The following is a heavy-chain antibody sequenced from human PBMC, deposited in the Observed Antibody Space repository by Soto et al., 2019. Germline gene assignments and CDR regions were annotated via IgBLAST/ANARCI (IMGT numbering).Heavy chain of an antibody. CDR1: GFTFSRYV. D-gene: IGHD1-1*01. CDR2: IWYDGSNK. Sequence: QVQLVESGGGVVQPGRSLRLSCAASGFTFSRYVMHWVRQAPGKGLEWVAVIWYDGSNKYYADSVKGRFTISRDNSKNTLYLQMNSLRAEDTAVYYCAREPSTTGTHVDYWGQGTLVTVSS. CDR3: AREPSTTGTHVDY. J-gene: IGHJ4*02. V-gene: IGHV3-33*01.